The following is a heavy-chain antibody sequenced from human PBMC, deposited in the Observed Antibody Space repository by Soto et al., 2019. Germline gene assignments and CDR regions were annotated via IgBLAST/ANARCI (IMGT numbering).Heavy chain of an antibody. CDR1: GFTFSSYG. CDR2: ISYDGSNK. Sequence: GGSPRLSCAASGFTFSSYGMHWVRQAPGKGLEWVAVISYDGSNKYYADSVKGRFTISRDNSKNTLYLQMNSLRAEDTAVYYCASYRDEEDIVVVVAATGDAFDIWGQGTMVTVSS. V-gene: IGHV3-30*03. CDR3: ASYRDEEDIVVVVAATGDAFDI. D-gene: IGHD2-15*01. J-gene: IGHJ3*02.